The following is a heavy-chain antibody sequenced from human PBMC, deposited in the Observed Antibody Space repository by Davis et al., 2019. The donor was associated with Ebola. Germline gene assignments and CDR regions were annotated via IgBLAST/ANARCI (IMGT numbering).Heavy chain of an antibody. CDR3: ARAPTWSQINYYCFDY. Sequence: ASVKVSCKASGYTFTSYYMHWVRQAPGQGLEWMGIINPRGGSTSYAQKFQGRVTMTRDTSTSTVYMELSSLRSEDTAVYYCARAPTWSQINYYCFDYWGQGTLVTVSS. CDR2: INPRGGST. J-gene: IGHJ4*02. V-gene: IGHV1-46*01. CDR1: GYTFTSYY. D-gene: IGHD3-10*01.